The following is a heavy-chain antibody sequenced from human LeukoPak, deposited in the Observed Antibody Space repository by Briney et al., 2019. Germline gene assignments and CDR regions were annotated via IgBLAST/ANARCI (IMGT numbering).Heavy chain of an antibody. Sequence: SETLSLTCTVSGYSISSGYYWGWIRPPPGKGLEWIGSIYHSGSTYYNPSLKSRVTISVDTSKNQFSLKLSSVTAADTAVYYCARGGGISHYYYYMDVWGKGTTVTISS. J-gene: IGHJ6*03. D-gene: IGHD6-13*01. CDR2: IYHSGST. CDR3: ARGGGISHYYYYMDV. CDR1: GYSISSGYY. V-gene: IGHV4-38-2*02.